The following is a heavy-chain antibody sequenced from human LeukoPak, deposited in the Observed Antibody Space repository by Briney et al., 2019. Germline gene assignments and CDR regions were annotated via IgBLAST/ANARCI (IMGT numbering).Heavy chain of an antibody. V-gene: IGHV1-69*04. CDR1: GGTFSSYA. J-gene: IGHJ4*02. D-gene: IGHD1-26*01. Sequence: ASVKVSCKASGGTFSSYAISWVRQAPGQGLEWMGRIIPILGIANYAQKFQGRVTITADKSTSTAYMELSSLRSEDTAVYYCATVGGSYYRGYYFDYWGQGTLVTVSS. CDR2: IIPILGIA. CDR3: ATVGGSYYRGYYFDY.